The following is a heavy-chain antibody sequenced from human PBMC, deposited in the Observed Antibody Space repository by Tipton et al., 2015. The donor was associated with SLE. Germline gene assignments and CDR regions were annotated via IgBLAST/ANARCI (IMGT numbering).Heavy chain of an antibody. CDR1: GSSFSGYY. Sequence: GLVKPSETLSLSCTVYGSSFSGYYWTWIRQYPGKGLEWIGEINHSGSTNYAASLKSRVTISVDTSKNQFPLNLNSVTAADTAVYYSARDEYRYDSSGYHLLAHFDFWGQRALVTVSS. CDR3: ARDEYRYDSSGYHLLAHFDF. V-gene: IGHV4-34*01. J-gene: IGHJ4*02. D-gene: IGHD3-22*01. CDR2: INHSGST.